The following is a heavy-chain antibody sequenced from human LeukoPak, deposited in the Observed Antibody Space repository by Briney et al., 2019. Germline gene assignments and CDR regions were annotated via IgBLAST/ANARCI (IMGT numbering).Heavy chain of an antibody. Sequence: LPGGSLRLSCAASGFTFSSYAMSWVRQAPGKGLEWVSAISGSGGSTYYADSVKGRFTISRDNSKNTLYLQMNSLRAEDTAVYYCAKTSYYYDSRGYYGDFDYWGQGTLVTVSS. J-gene: IGHJ4*02. V-gene: IGHV3-23*01. CDR2: ISGSGGST. CDR3: AKTSYYYDSRGYYGDFDY. D-gene: IGHD3-22*01. CDR1: GFTFSSYA.